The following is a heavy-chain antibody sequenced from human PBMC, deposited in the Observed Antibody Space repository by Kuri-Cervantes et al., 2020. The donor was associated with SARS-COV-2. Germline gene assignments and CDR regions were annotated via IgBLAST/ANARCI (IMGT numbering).Heavy chain of an antibody. CDR2: ISGTGGST. V-gene: IGHV3-23*01. CDR1: GFTFSNYV. Sequence: GESLKISCAASGFTFSNYVMNWVRQAPGKGLEWVSGISGTGGSTYYADSVKGRFTISRDNSKNTLFLQMNSLRAEDTAVYYCARVADTLVSYGTDAFDIWGQGTMVTVSS. CDR3: ARVADTLVSYGTDAFDI. D-gene: IGHD3-16*01. J-gene: IGHJ3*02.